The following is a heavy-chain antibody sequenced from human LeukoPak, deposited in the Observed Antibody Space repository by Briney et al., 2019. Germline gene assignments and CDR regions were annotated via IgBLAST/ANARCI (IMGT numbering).Heavy chain of an antibody. Sequence: GESLKISCKGSGYSFTNYWIGWVRQMPGKGLEWMGIIYPADSDTRYTPSFQGQVNISADKSISTAYLQWSSLKASDTAMYYCARRYCSGGSCGYYFDYWGQGTLVTVSS. V-gene: IGHV5-51*01. D-gene: IGHD2-15*01. CDR1: GYSFTNYW. CDR3: ARRYCSGGSCGYYFDY. J-gene: IGHJ4*02. CDR2: IYPADSDT.